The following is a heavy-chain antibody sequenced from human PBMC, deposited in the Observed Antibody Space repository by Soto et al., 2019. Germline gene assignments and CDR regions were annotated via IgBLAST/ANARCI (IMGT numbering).Heavy chain of an antibody. J-gene: IGHJ6*02. CDR2: IYPGDSDT. D-gene: IGHD1-7*01. CDR1: GYSFTSYW. Sequence: GESLKISCKGSGYSFTSYWIGWVRQMPGKGLEWMGIIYPGDSDTRYSPSFQGRVTISADKSISTAYLQWSSLKASDTAMYYCARHITGTTLYYYYYGMDVWGQGTTVTSP. CDR3: ARHITGTTLYYYYYGMDV. V-gene: IGHV5-51*01.